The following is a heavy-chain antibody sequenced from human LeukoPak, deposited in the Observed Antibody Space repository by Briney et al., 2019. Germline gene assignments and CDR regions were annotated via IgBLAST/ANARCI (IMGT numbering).Heavy chain of an antibody. CDR2: ISYDGSNK. CDR1: GFTFSSYA. V-gene: IGHV3-30-3*01. J-gene: IGHJ4*02. Sequence: GGSLRLSCAASGFTFSSYAMHWVRQAPGKGLEWVAVISYDGSNKYYADSVKGRFTISRDNSKNTLYLQMNSLRAEDTAVYYCARERTLLHYFDYWGQGTLVTVSS. CDR3: ARERTLLHYFDY. D-gene: IGHD2-15*01.